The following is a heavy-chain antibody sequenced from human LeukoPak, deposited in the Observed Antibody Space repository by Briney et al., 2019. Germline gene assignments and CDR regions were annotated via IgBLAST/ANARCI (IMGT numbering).Heavy chain of an antibody. Sequence: ASVKVSCKASGCTFIGYYMHWVRQAPGQGLEWMGWINPNSGGTNYAQKFQGRVTMTRDTSSSAAYMELGRLRSDDTAVYYCARVGGSYYGNFDSWGQGTRVTVSS. CDR3: ARVGGSYYGNFDS. V-gene: IGHV1-2*02. CDR1: GCTFIGYY. D-gene: IGHD3-10*01. J-gene: IGHJ4*02. CDR2: INPNSGGT.